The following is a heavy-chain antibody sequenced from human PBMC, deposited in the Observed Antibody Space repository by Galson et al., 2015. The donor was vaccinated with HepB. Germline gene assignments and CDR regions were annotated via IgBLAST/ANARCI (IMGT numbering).Heavy chain of an antibody. D-gene: IGHD5-12*01. CDR1: GFTFSDYY. CDR2: ISSSSSYT. Sequence: SLRLSCAASGFTFSDYYMSWIRQAPGKGLEWVSYISSSSSYTNYADSVKGRFTISRDNAKNSLNLQMNGLRAEDMAVYYCARRSGRYTGYDSAFDIWGQGTMVTVSS. V-gene: IGHV3-11*03. J-gene: IGHJ3*02. CDR3: ARRSGRYTGYDSAFDI.